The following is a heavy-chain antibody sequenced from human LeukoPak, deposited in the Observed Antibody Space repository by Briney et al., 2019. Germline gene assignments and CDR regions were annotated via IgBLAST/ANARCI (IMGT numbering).Heavy chain of an antibody. J-gene: IGHJ5*02. Sequence: ASVKVSCKASGYTFTSYHMHWVRQAPGQGLEWMGWINPNSGGTNYAQKFQGRVTMTRDTSISTAYMELSRLRSDDTAVYYCARDFLLWFGELFTNWFDPWGQGTLVTVSS. CDR1: GYTFTSYH. D-gene: IGHD3-10*01. CDR2: INPNSGGT. CDR3: ARDFLLWFGELFTNWFDP. V-gene: IGHV1-2*02.